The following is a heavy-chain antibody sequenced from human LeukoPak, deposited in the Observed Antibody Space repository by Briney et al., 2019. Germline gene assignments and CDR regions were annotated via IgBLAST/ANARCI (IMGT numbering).Heavy chain of an antibody. CDR3: ARGRKFGELLVPIDY. D-gene: IGHD3-10*01. V-gene: IGHV3-30*04. Sequence: PWGSLRLSCAASGFTFSSYAMHWVRQAPGKGLEWVAVISYDGSNKYYADSVKARFTISRDNSKNTLYLQMNSLRAEDTAVYYCARGRKFGELLVPIDYWGQGTLVTVSS. CDR1: GFTFSSYA. CDR2: ISYDGSNK. J-gene: IGHJ4*02.